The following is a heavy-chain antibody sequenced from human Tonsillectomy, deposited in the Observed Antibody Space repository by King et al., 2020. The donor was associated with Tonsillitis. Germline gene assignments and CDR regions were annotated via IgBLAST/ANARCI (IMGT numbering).Heavy chain of an antibody. V-gene: IGHV4-59*01. J-gene: IGHJ6*02. Sequence: VQLQESGPGMVKPSETLSLTCTVSGGSISSYYWSWIRQPPGEGLEWIGNIYYSGSTKYNPSLKSRVTISVDTSKNQVSLKLTSVTSEDTAVYYCARDHVGGVMDVWGQGTPVTVS. D-gene: IGHD3-10*02. CDR3: ARDHVGGVMDV. CDR1: GGSISSYY. CDR2: IYYSGST.